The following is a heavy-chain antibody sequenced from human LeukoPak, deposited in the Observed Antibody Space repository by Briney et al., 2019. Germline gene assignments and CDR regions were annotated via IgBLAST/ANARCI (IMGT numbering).Heavy chain of an antibody. V-gene: IGHV4-39*01. Sequence: SETLSLTCTVSGGSISSSSYYWGWIRQPPEKGMEWIGSIYYSGSTYYNPSLKSRVTISVDTSKNQFSLKLSSVTAADTAVYYCASHQPDYYDSNLYFDYWGQGTLVTVSS. CDR2: IYYSGST. J-gene: IGHJ4*02. D-gene: IGHD3-22*01. CDR1: GGSISSSSYY. CDR3: ASHQPDYYDSNLYFDY.